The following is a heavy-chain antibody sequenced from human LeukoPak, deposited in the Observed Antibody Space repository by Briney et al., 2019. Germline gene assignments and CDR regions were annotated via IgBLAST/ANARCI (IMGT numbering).Heavy chain of an antibody. D-gene: IGHD3-16*01. V-gene: IGHV4-59*01. Sequence: SETLSLTCTVSGGSMSNYYWSWIRQPPGKGLEWIGYIYYSGSTNYNPSLKSRVTISVDTSKNQFSLKLSSVTAADTAVYYYARVRVNHYGMDVWGQGTTVTVSS. CDR3: ARVRVNHYGMDV. CDR2: IYYSGST. J-gene: IGHJ6*02. CDR1: GGSMSNYY.